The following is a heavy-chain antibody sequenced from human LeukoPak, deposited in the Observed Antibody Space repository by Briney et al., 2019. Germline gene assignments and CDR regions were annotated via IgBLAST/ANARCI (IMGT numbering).Heavy chain of an antibody. J-gene: IGHJ4*02. D-gene: IGHD5-24*01. V-gene: IGHV4-31*03. CDR2: IYYSGSS. CDR1: GGSINNGGYY. CDR3: ARNRDGYNSFDY. Sequence: SETLSLTCTVSGGSINNGGYYWSWIRQHPGKGLEWIGYIYYSGSSYYNPSLRSRVTISVDTSKNHFSLKLSSVTAADTAVYYCARNRDGYNSFDYRGQGTLVTVSS.